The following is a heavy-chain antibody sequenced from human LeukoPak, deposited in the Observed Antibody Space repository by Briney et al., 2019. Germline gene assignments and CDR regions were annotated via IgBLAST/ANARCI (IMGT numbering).Heavy chain of an antibody. CDR2: ISDSGGST. Sequence: PGGSLRLSCAASGFTFSSYAMSWVRQAPGKGLEWVSAISDSGGSTYYADSVKGRFTISRDNSKNTLYLQMNSLRAEDTAVYYCAKVLGSTSCSQDAYCGGRVSPFDYWGQGTLVTVSS. J-gene: IGHJ4*02. CDR3: AKVLGSTSCSQDAYCGGRVSPFDY. V-gene: IGHV3-23*01. D-gene: IGHD2-2*01. CDR1: GFTFSSYA.